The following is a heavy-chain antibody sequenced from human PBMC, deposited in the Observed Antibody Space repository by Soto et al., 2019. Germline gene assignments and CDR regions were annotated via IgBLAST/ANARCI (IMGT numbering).Heavy chain of an antibody. D-gene: IGHD1-26*01. CDR3: AKADGRDYYGMDV. CDR1: GFTFSSYA. J-gene: IGHJ6*02. Sequence: GGSLRLSCAASGFTFSSYAMHWVRQAPGKGLEWVAVISYDGSNKYYADSVKGRFTISRDNSKNTLYLQMNSLRAEDTAVYYCAKADGRDYYGMDVWGQGTTVSVSS. V-gene: IGHV3-30-3*01. CDR2: ISYDGSNK.